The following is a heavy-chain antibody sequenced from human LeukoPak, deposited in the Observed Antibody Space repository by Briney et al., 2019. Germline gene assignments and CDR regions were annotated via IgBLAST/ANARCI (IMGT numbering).Heavy chain of an antibody. J-gene: IGHJ4*02. Sequence: GGSLRLSCAASAFTFSDYWMTWVRQTPGKGLERVANINNHGSETYYLDSVRGRFTISRDNAKNSLYLQMNSLRDDDTAVYFCTRDQGWQQFDSWGQGTLVTVSS. D-gene: IGHD5-24*01. CDR3: TRDQGWQQFDS. CDR1: AFTFSDYW. V-gene: IGHV3-7*01. CDR2: INNHGSET.